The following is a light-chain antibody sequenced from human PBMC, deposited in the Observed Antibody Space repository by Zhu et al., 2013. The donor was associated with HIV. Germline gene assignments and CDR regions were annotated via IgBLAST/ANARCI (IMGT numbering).Light chain of an antibody. CDR2: DNN. CDR3: GTWDSSLSDVV. CDR1: SSNIGSNT. J-gene: IGLJ2*01. Sequence: QSVLTQPPSVSAAPGQRVTISCSGTSSNIGSNTVSWYQQFPGTAPKLLIFDNNKRPSGIPDRFSGSKSGTSATLGITGLQTGDEADYYCGTWDSSLSDVVFGGGTKLTVL. V-gene: IGLV1-51*01.